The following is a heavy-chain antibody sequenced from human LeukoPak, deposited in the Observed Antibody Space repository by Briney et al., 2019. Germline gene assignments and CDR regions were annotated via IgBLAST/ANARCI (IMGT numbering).Heavy chain of an antibody. J-gene: IGHJ6*03. CDR1: GFTFSDYY. D-gene: IGHD2-15*01. CDR2: ISGSGGST. V-gene: IGHV3-23*01. Sequence: GGSLRLSCAASGFTFSDYYMSWIRQAPGKGLEWVSAISGSGGSTYYADSVKGRFTISRDNSKNTLYLQMNSLRAEDTAVYYCAKEGFYCSGGSCYSFYYYYMDVWGKGTTVTVSS. CDR3: AKEGFYCSGGSCYSFYYYYMDV.